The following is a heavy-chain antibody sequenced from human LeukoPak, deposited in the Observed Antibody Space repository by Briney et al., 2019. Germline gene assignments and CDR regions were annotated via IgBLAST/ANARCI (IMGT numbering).Heavy chain of an antibody. J-gene: IGHJ6*03. D-gene: IGHD2-2*01. CDR3: AKDRVPAAQVYYYYMDV. Sequence: GGSLRLSCAASGFTFSDYYMSWIRQAPGKGLEWVSSISSSSSYIYYADSVKGRFTISRDNAKNSLYLQMNSLRAEDTAVYYCAKDRVPAAQVYYYYMDVWGKGTTVTVSS. CDR2: ISSSSSYI. V-gene: IGHV3-11*05. CDR1: GFTFSDYY.